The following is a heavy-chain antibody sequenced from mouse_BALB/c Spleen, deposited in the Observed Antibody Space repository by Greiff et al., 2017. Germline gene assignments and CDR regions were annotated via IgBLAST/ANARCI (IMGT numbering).Heavy chain of an antibody. V-gene: IGHV2-9-2*01. CDR3: VRELGRYYAMDY. Sequence: LVESGPGLVAPSQSLSITCTVSGFSLTSYDISWIRQPPGKGLEWLGVIWTGGGTNYNSAFMSRLSISKDNSKSQVFLKMNSLQTDDTAIYYCVRELGRYYAMDYWGQGTSVTVSS. D-gene: IGHD4-1*01. CDR1: GFSLTSYD. CDR2: IWTGGGT. J-gene: IGHJ4*01.